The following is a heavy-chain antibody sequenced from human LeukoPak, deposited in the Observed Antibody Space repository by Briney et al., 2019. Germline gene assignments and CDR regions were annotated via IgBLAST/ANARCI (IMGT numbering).Heavy chain of an antibody. D-gene: IGHD3-16*02. J-gene: IGHJ4*02. V-gene: IGHV1-69*06. CDR2: IIPIFGTA. CDR3: AREGGRNDYVWGSYRHGYFDY. Sequence: GASVKVSCKASGGTFSSYAISWVRQAPGQGLEWMGGIIPIFGTANYAQKFQGRVTITADKSTSTAYMELSSLRSEDTAVYYCAREGGRNDYVWGSYRHGYFDYWGQGTLVTVSS. CDR1: GGTFSSYA.